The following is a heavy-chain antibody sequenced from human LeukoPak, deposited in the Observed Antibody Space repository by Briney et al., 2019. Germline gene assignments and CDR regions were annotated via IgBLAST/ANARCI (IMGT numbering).Heavy chain of an antibody. CDR2: ISGSGGST. D-gene: IGHD2-2*02. CDR3: ARARAPGYCSSTSCYTGDFDY. Sequence: PGGSLRLSCAASGFTFSSYAMSWVRQAPGKGLEWVSAISGSGGSTYYPDSVNGRFTISRDNAKNSLYLQMNSLRAEDTAVYYCARARAPGYCSSTSCYTGDFDYWGQGTLVTVSS. CDR1: GFTFSSYA. V-gene: IGHV3-23*01. J-gene: IGHJ4*02.